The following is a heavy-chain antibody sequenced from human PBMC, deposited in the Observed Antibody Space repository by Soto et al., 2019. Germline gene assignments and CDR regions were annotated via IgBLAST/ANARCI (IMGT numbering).Heavy chain of an antibody. CDR2: INHSGST. CDR3: ARWVVRYFDWYTVLLPHNWFDP. J-gene: IGHJ5*02. CDR1: GGSFSGYY. V-gene: IGHV4-34*01. D-gene: IGHD3-9*01. Sequence: SETLSLTCAVYGGSFSGYYWSWIRQPPVKGLEWIGEINHSGSTNYNPSLNSRVIISVDTSKNQFSLKLSSVTAADTAVYYCARWVVRYFDWYTVLLPHNWFDPWGQGTLVTVSS.